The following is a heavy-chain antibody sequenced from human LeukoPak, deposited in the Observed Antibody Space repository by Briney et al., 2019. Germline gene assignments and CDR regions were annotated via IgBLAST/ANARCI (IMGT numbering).Heavy chain of an antibody. J-gene: IGHJ4*02. V-gene: IGHV3-64D*06. CDR2: ISSNGGST. CDR3: VKDHYCSSTSCYPDFDY. CDR1: GFTFSSYA. Sequence: GGSLRLSCSASGFTFSSYAMHWVRQAPGKGLEYVSAISSNGGSTYYADSVKGRFTISRDNSKNTLYLQMSSLRAEDTAVYYCVKDHYCSSTSCYPDFDYWGQGTLVTVSS. D-gene: IGHD2-2*01.